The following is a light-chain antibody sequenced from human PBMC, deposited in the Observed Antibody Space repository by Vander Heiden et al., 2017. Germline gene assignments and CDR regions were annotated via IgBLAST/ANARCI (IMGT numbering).Light chain of an antibody. V-gene: IGKV1-33*01. CDR2: DAS. CDR3: QQYDNLPSFT. CDR1: QDISNY. J-gene: IGKJ3*01. Sequence: DIQMTQSPSSLSASVGDRVTITCQASQDISNYLNWYQQKPGKAPKLLIYDASNLETGVPSRFSGSGSGTDFTFTISSLQPEDIATYYCQQYDNLPSFTFGHGTKVDMK.